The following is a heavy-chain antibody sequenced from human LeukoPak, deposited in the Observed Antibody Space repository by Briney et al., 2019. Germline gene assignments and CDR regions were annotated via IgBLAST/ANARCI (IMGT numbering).Heavy chain of an antibody. CDR3: ARGAPPRRRLRRAGTDG. V-gene: IGHV3-53*01. Sequence: PGGSLRLSCAASGFTVSSNYMSWVRQAPGKGLEWVSVIYSGGSTYYADSVKGRFTISRDNSKNTLYLQMNSLRAEGTAVYYCARGAPPRRRLRRAGTDGWGQGPTVTVSS. CDR2: IYSGGST. D-gene: IGHD5-12*01. CDR1: GFTVSSNY. J-gene: IGHJ6*02.